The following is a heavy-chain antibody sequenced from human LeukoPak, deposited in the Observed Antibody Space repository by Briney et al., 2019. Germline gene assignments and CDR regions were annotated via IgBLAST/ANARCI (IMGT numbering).Heavy chain of an antibody. CDR3: ARSRWLQLYFDY. Sequence: SETLSLTCTVSGGSISSSSYYWGWIRHPPGKGLKWIGSIYYSGSTYYNPSLKSRVTISVDTSKNQFSLKLSSVTAADTAVYYCARSRWLQLYFDYWGQGTLVTVSS. CDR2: IYYSGST. CDR1: GGSISSSSYY. D-gene: IGHD5-24*01. J-gene: IGHJ4*02. V-gene: IGHV4-39*07.